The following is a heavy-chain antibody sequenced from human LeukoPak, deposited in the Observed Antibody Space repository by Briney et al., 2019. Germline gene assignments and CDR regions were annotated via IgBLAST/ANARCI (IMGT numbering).Heavy chain of an antibody. J-gene: IGHJ4*02. Sequence: GASVKVSCKAAGGTFSSYTISWVRQAPGQGLEWRGGIIPIFGTANYAQKFTGRVTITADESTSPAYIELSSLRSEDTAVYYCASEEASIPFDYWGQGTLVTVSS. CDR3: ASEEASIPFDY. CDR2: IIPIFGTA. V-gene: IGHV1-69*13. D-gene: IGHD6-6*01. CDR1: GGTFSSYT.